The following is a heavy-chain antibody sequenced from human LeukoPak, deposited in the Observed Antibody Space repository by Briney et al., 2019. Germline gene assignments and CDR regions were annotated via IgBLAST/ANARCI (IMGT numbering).Heavy chain of an antibody. J-gene: IGHJ3*02. V-gene: IGHV3-9*01. CDR3: AKVLYGDQDAFDI. D-gene: IGHD4-17*01. CDR2: ISWNGGSI. CDR1: GFTFNDYG. Sequence: GRSLRLYCAASGFTFNDYGMHWVRQAPGKGLEWVSGISWNGGSIDYADSVKGRFTISRDNAKDSLYLQMNSLRAEDTAFYYCAKVLYGDQDAFDIWGQGTMVTVSS.